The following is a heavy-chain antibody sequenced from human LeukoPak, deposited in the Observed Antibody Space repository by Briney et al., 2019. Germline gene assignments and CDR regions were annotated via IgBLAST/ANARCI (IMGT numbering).Heavy chain of an antibody. CDR1: GFSFRSHW. CDR3: ATISAQTFDI. J-gene: IGHJ3*02. CDR2: IKPDGSDK. D-gene: IGHD5-24*01. V-gene: IGHV3-7*01. Sequence: GGSLRLSCVGSGFSFRSHWVNWVRQSPGKGLEWVANIKPDGSDKYYVDSARGRFTVSRDDAKNSAFLQMNSLRAEDTAIYYCATISAQTFDIWGQGTLVSVSS.